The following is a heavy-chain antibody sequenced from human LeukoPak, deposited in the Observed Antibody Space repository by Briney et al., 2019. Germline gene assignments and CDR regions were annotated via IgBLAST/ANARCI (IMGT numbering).Heavy chain of an antibody. D-gene: IGHD6-13*01. CDR3: AKEEAAGPIDY. CDR1: GFTVSSNY. J-gene: IGHJ4*02. Sequence: GGSLRLSCAASGFTVSSNYMSWVRQAPGKGLEWVSVIYSGGSTYYADSVKGRFTISRDNSKNTLYLQMNSLRAEDTAVYYCAKEEAAGPIDYWGQGTLVTVSS. CDR2: IYSGGST. V-gene: IGHV3-53*01.